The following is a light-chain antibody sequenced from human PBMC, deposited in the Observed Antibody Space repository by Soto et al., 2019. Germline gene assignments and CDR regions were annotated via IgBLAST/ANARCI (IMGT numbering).Light chain of an antibody. CDR1: QTISSW. Sequence: QLTQSPATLSASVGDRATITCRASQTISSWLAWYQQKPGKAPKLLIYKASTLKSGVPSRFSGSGSGTDFTLTISSLQPEDFATYYCQQSYSAPRTFGQGTKVDIK. CDR2: KAS. V-gene: IGKV1-5*03. J-gene: IGKJ1*01. CDR3: QQSYSAPRT.